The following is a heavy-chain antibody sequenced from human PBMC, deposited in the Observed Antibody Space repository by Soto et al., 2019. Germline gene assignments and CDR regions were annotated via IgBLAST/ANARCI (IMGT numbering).Heavy chain of an antibody. CDR2: ISAYSGST. CDR1: GYTFTTYG. V-gene: IGHV1-18*01. J-gene: IGHJ4*02. D-gene: IGHD6-13*01. Sequence: QVQLVQSGAEVKKPGASVTVSCKASGYTFTTYGISWVRQAPGQGLEWMGWISAYSGSTKFAQKLQGRVTMTTDTSTTTAYMELRSLTSDDTAVYYCARDFTKSSSWPYYVDYWGQGTLVTVSS. CDR3: ARDFTKSSSWPYYVDY.